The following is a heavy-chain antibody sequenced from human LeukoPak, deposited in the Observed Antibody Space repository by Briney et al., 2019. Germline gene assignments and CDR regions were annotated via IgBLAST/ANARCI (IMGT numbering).Heavy chain of an antibody. CDR3: ARDAAYSSSWYPPYYYYYMDV. D-gene: IGHD6-13*01. CDR1: GFAFSSYS. J-gene: IGHJ6*03. CDR2: ISSSSSYI. V-gene: IGHV3-21*01. Sequence: GGSLRLSYAASGFAFSSYSMNWVRQAPGKGLEWVSSISSSSSYIYYADSVKGRFTISRDNAKNSLYLQMNSLRAEDTAVYYCARDAAYSSSWYPPYYYYYMDVWGKGTTVTVSS.